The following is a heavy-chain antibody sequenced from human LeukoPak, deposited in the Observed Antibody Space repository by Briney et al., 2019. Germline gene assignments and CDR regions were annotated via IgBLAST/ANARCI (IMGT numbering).Heavy chain of an antibody. CDR1: GGTFSSYA. Sequence: SVKVSCKASGGTFSSYAIGWVRQAPGQGLEWMGRIIPILGIANYAQKFQGRVTITADKSTSTAYMELSSLRSEDTAVYYCARAGVIAVANYYYGMDVWGQGTTVTVSS. CDR2: IIPILGIA. CDR3: ARAGVIAVANYYYGMDV. V-gene: IGHV1-69*04. J-gene: IGHJ6*02. D-gene: IGHD6-19*01.